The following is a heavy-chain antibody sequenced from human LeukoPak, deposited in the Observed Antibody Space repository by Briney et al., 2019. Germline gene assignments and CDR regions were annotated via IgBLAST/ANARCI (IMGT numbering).Heavy chain of an antibody. V-gene: IGHV4-4*07. J-gene: IGHJ3*02. D-gene: IGHD5-24*01. CDR3: ASETGRDGYNYGPVDAFDI. CDR2: IYTSGST. Sequence: KPSETLSLTCTVSGGSISSYYWSWIRQPAGKGLEWIGRIYTSGSTNYNPSLKSRVTMSVDTSKNQFSLKLSSVTAADTAVYYRASETGRDGYNYGPVDAFDIWGQGTMVTVSS. CDR1: GGSISSYY.